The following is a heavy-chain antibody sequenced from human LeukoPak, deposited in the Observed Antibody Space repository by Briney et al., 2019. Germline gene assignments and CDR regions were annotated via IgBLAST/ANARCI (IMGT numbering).Heavy chain of an antibody. Sequence: GGSLRLSCPASGFTFSSYAMHWVRQAPGKGLEYVSAISSNGGSTYYANSVKGRFTISRDNSKHTLYLQMGSLRAEDMAVYYCARAPAAAGTFDYWGQGTLVTVSS. CDR3: ARAPAAAGTFDY. J-gene: IGHJ4*02. D-gene: IGHD6-13*01. V-gene: IGHV3-64*01. CDR1: GFTFSSYA. CDR2: ISSNGGST.